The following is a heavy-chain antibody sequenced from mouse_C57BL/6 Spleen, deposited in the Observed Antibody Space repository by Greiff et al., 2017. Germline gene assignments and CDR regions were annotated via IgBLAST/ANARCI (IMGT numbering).Heavy chain of an antibody. D-gene: IGHD1-1*01. CDR3: ARYYYGSSYVDYAMDY. V-gene: IGHV3-6*01. Sequence: VQLKESGPGLVKPSQSLSLTCSVTGYSITSGYYWNWIRQFPGNKLEWMGYISYDGSNNYNPSLKNRISITRDTSKNQFFLKLNSVTTEDTATYYCARYYYGSSYVDYAMDYWGQGTSVTVSS. CDR2: ISYDGSN. CDR1: GYSITSGYY. J-gene: IGHJ4*01.